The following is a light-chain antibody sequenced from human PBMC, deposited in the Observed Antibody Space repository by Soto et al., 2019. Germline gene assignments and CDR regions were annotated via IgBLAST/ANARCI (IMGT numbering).Light chain of an antibody. V-gene: IGKV3-15*01. CDR3: QQYNHWPPFT. CDR1: QSVSNN. CDR2: GAS. J-gene: IGKJ3*01. Sequence: EIVMTQSPATLSVSPGERATLSCRANQSVSNNLAWYQQKPGQAPRLLIYGASTRATGLTARFSGSGSGTEFTLTISSLQSEACAIDYCQQYNHWPPFTFGPGTKVDIK.